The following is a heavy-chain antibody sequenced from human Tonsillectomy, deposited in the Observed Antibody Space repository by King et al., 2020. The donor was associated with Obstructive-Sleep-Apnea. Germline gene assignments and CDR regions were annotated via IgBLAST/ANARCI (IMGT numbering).Heavy chain of an antibody. CDR1: GFSLSTRGVA. V-gene: IGHV2-5*02. CDR2: IHWDDDK. CDR3: AHRYIATTGTYFFAY. J-gene: IGHJ4*02. D-gene: IGHD1-1*01. Sequence: ITLKESGPALVKPTQTLTPTCTFSGFSLSTRGVAVGWIRQPPGKALEWLALIHWDDDKHYSPSLKNRLTITKDTSENQVVLTMTNMDPVDTATYYCAHRYIATTGTYFFAYWGQGTLVTVSS.